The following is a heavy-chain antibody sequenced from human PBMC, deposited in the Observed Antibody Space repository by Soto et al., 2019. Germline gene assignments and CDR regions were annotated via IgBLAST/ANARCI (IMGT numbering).Heavy chain of an antibody. CDR3: AKGGSIAARDARNWFDP. Sequence: AGGSLRLSCAASGFAFTNYGIHWVRQAPGKGLEWVSAISGSGGSTYYADSVKGRFTISRDNSKNTLYLQMNSLRAEDTAVYYCAKGGSIAARDARNWFDPWGQGTLVTVSS. J-gene: IGHJ5*02. CDR1: GFAFTNYG. CDR2: ISGSGGST. V-gene: IGHV3-23*01. D-gene: IGHD6-6*01.